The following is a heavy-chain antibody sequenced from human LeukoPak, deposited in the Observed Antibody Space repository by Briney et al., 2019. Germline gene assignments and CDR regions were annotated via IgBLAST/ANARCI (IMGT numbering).Heavy chain of an antibody. CDR3: ARAALAAAEDAFDI. J-gene: IGHJ3*02. CDR2: IYYSGST. D-gene: IGHD6-13*01. CDR1: GGSISSYY. Sequence: KTSETLSLTCTVSGGSISSYYWSWIRQPPGKGLEWIGYIYYSGSTNYNPSLKSRVTISVDTSKNQFSLKLSSVTAADTAVYYCARAALAAAEDAFDIWGQGTMVTVSS. V-gene: IGHV4-59*01.